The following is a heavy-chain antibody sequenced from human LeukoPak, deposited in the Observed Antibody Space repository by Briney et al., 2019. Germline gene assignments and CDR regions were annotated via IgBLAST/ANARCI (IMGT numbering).Heavy chain of an antibody. CDR2: IKSKTDGGTT. V-gene: IGHV3-15*01. J-gene: IGHJ4*02. Sequence: PGGSLRLSCAASGFTLSNAWMSWVRQAPGKGLEWVGRIKSKTDGGTTDYAAPVKGRFTISRDDSKNTLYLQMNSLKTKDTAVYYCTTEVVVTSGVYWGQGTLVTVSS. CDR3: TTEVVVTSGVY. CDR1: GFTLSNAW. D-gene: IGHD2-21*02.